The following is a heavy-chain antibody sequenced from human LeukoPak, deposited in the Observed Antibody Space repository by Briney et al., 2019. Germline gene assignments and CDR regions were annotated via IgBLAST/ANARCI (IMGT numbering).Heavy chain of an antibody. CDR1: GLTVSSNY. D-gene: IGHD6-19*01. Sequence: GGSLRLSCAASGLTVSSNYMSWVRQAPGKGLEWVSVIYSGGTTYYADSVKGRFTISRDNSKNTLYLQMNSLRAEDTAVYYCARDQEQWLSNWFDPWGQGTLVTVSS. CDR2: IYSGGTT. CDR3: ARDQEQWLSNWFDP. J-gene: IGHJ5*02. V-gene: IGHV3-53*01.